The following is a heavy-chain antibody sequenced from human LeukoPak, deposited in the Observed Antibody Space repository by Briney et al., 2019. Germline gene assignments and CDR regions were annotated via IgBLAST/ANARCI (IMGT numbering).Heavy chain of an antibody. CDR1: GGSISSGGYY. J-gene: IGHJ4*02. V-gene: IGHV4-31*03. D-gene: IGHD1-1*01. CDR2: IYYSGST. Sequence: SETLSLTCTVSGGSISSGGYYWSWIRQHPGKGLEWIGYIYYSGSTYYNPSLKSRVTISVDTSKNQFSLKLSSVTAADTAVYYCARGSPIRLIPFGYWGQGTLVTVSS. CDR3: ARGSPIRLIPFGY.